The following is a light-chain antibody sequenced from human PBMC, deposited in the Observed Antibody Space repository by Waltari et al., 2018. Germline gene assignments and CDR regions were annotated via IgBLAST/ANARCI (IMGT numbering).Light chain of an antibody. CDR3: QQYNRWPPIT. Sequence: EIVMTQSPATLSVSPGDTATIPCRASQSVSSNVAWYQKKPGQAPRLLIYDASTRATSIPAKFRGSGSGTEFTLTISSLQSEDFAVYYCQQYNRWPPITFGHGTRLEIK. CDR1: QSVSSN. J-gene: IGKJ5*01. V-gene: IGKV3-15*01. CDR2: DAS.